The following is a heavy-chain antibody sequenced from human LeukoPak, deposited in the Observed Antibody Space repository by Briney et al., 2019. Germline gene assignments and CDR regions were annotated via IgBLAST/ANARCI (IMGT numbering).Heavy chain of an antibody. J-gene: IGHJ5*02. D-gene: IGHD6-19*01. CDR2: INHSGST. Sequence: SETLSLTCAVYGGSFSGYYWSWLRQPPGKGLEWIGEINHSGSTNYNPSLKSRVTISVDTSKNQFSLKLSSVTAADTAVYYCARGGPPVAGTNNNWFDPWGQGTLVTVSS. V-gene: IGHV4-34*01. CDR1: GGSFSGYY. CDR3: ARGGPPVAGTNNNWFDP.